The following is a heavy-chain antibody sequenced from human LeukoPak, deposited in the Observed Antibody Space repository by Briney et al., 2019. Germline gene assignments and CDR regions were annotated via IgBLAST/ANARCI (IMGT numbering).Heavy chain of an antibody. J-gene: IGHJ4*02. V-gene: IGHV3-48*01. CDR3: ARDHDLAFDN. CDR1: GFIFKNFP. Sequence: GGSLRLSCAASGFIFKNFPINWVRQAPGKGLEWISHIRDDGTTDYADSVKGRFTISRDNVNNVLYLQMSSLRVEDTATYYCARDHDLAFDNWGPGILVTVSS. CDR2: IRDDGTT.